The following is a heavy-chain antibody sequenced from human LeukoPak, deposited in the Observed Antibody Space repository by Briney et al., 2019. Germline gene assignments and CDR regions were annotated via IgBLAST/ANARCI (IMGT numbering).Heavy chain of an antibody. J-gene: IGHJ2*01. Sequence: ASVKVSCKASGYTFTSYYMHWVRQAPGQGLEWMGIINPSGGSTSYAQKFQGRVIMTRDTSTSTVYMELSSLRSEDTAVYYCARARRIVLMVYATDYWYFDLWGRGTLVTVSS. V-gene: IGHV1-46*01. D-gene: IGHD2-8*01. CDR2: INPSGGST. CDR1: GYTFTSYY. CDR3: ARARRIVLMVYATDYWYFDL.